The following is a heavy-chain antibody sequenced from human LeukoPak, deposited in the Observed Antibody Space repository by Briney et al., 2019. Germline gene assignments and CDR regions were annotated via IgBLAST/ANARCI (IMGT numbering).Heavy chain of an antibody. CDR2: IYYSGST. CDR3: ASSSLDSSSSFDY. V-gene: IGHV4-59*01. Sequence: SETLSLTCTVSGGSISSYYWSWIRQPPGKGLEWIGYIYYSGSTNYNPSLKSRVTISVDTSKNQFSLKLSSVTAADTAVYYCASSSLDSSSSFDYWGQGTLVTVSS. CDR1: GGSISSYY. D-gene: IGHD6-6*01. J-gene: IGHJ4*02.